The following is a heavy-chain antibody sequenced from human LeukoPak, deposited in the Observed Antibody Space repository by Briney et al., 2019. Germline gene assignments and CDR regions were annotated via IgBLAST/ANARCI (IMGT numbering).Heavy chain of an antibody. CDR2: INTSGGT. J-gene: IGHJ6*03. CDR3: ARCLTKTYYYYYMDV. CDR1: GGSISNYY. Sequence: SETLSLTCTVSGGSISNYYWSWIRQPAGKGLEWIGRINTSGGTHYNSSLKSRVTMSVDSSKNQFSLKLRSVTAADTAVYYCARCLTKTYYYYYMDVWGKGTTVTVSS. D-gene: IGHD3-9*01. V-gene: IGHV4-4*07.